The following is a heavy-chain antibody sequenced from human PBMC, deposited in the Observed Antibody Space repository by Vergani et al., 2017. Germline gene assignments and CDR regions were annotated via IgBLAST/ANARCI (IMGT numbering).Heavy chain of an antibody. CDR2: INHSGST. D-gene: IGHD6-6*01. Sequence: QVQLQQWGAGLLKPSETLSLTCAVYGGSFSGYYWSWIRQPPGKGLEWSGEINHSGSTNSNPSLKSRVTISVDTSKNQFSLKLSSVTAADTAVYYCARNGGGAARYYYYYYMDVWGKGTTVTVSS. V-gene: IGHV4-34*01. CDR3: ARNGGGAARYYYYYYMDV. CDR1: GGSFSGYY. J-gene: IGHJ6*03.